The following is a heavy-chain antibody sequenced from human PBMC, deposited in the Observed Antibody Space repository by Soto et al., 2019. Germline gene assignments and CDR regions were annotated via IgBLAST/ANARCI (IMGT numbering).Heavy chain of an antibody. J-gene: IGHJ4*02. CDR2: ISAYNGNT. CDR1: GYTITSYG. CDR3: AGGADGEY. V-gene: IGHV1-18*03. Sequence: QVQLVQSGAEGKKPGASVKVSCKASGYTITSYGISWVRQSPGQGREWMGWISAYNGNTNYAQKIQGRVTTTTDTTTSSVYMELRCLRADGMAVYYCAGGADGEYWGQGTLVTVSS. D-gene: IGHD3-10*01.